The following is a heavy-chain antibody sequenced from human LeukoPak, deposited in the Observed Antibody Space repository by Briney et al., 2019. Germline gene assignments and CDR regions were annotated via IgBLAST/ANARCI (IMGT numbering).Heavy chain of an antibody. CDR1: GGSISGAIYY. CDR2: IYYRGST. D-gene: IGHD6-13*01. CDR3: ARWRSSSWYPWAVDYYFDY. J-gene: IGHJ4*02. Sequence: SETLSLTRTLSGGSISGAIYYWRWARQHRGRGRGWLGYIYYRGSTYYNPSVKSQVTISVGTSNTQFSLKLSSVTAADTAVYYCARWRSSSWYPWAVDYYFDYWGQGTLVTVSS. V-gene: IGHV4-31*01.